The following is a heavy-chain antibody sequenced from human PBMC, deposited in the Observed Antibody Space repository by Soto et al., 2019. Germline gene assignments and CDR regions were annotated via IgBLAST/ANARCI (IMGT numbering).Heavy chain of an antibody. V-gene: IGHV4-31*03. CDR3: ASGHDAYKVRY. CDR2: LYYTGKT. CDR1: GGSISSGGTGSY. Sequence: QVQLQESGPGLGKPSQTLSLTCTVSGGSISSGGTGSYWTWIRQLPGKGLEWIGYLYYTGKTYYNPSLKSRPTISIDTSENQFSLKLTSVTAADTAVYFCASGHDAYKVRYWGQGTLVTVSS. J-gene: IGHJ4*02. D-gene: IGHD1-1*01.